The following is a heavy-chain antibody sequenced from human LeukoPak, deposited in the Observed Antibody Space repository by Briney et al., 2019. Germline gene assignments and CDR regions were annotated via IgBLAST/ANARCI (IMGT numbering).Heavy chain of an antibody. CDR1: GFTFSSYG. CDR3: AKDRLLRSYGSLYYFDY. J-gene: IGHJ4*02. D-gene: IGHD5-18*01. Sequence: GRSLRLSCAASGFTFSSYGMHWVRQAPGKGLEWVAVIWYDGSNKYYADSVKGRFTISRDNSKNTLYLQMNSLRAEDTAVYYCAKDRLLRSYGSLYYFDYWGQGTLVTVSS. V-gene: IGHV3-33*06. CDR2: IWYDGSNK.